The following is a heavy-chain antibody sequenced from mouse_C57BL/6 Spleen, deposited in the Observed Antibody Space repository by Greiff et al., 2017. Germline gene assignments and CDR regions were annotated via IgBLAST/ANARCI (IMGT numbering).Heavy chain of an antibody. Sequence: QVQLQQPGAELVMPGASVKLSCKASGYTFTSYWMHWVKQRPGQGLEWIGEIDPSDSYTNYNQKFKGKSTLTVDKASSTAYMQLSSLTSEDSAVXYCARSGNWVWGQGTLVTVSA. J-gene: IGHJ3*01. V-gene: IGHV1-69*01. D-gene: IGHD4-1*01. CDR3: ARSGNWV. CDR1: GYTFTSYW. CDR2: IDPSDSYT.